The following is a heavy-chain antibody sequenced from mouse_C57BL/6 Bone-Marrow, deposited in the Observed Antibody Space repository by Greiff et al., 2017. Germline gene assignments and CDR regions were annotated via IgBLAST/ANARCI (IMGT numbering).Heavy chain of an antibody. J-gene: IGHJ4*01. Sequence: QVQLKQSGAELVRPGTSVKMSCKASGYTFTNYWIGWAKQRPGHGLEWIGDIYPGGGYTNYNEKFKGKATLTADNSSSTAYMQFSSLTSEDSAIYYCAREGIITTGYAMYYWGQGTSGTVSS. CDR2: IYPGGGYT. D-gene: IGHD1-1*01. CDR1: GYTFTNYW. V-gene: IGHV1-63*01. CDR3: AREGIITTGYAMYY.